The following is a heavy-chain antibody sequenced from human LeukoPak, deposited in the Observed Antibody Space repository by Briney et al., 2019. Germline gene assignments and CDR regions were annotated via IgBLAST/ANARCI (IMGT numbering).Heavy chain of an antibody. CDR1: GFTFCRYA. D-gene: IGHD3-10*01. Sequence: GGALRLSCAASGFTFCRYAMSWVRPAPGEGLGWVSAIRGSGGSTYYADSVKGRFTISRDNSKNTLYLQMNSLRAEDTAVYYCARIAMVRGVIIRGGGTFDYWGQGTLVTVSS. CDR2: IRGSGGST. J-gene: IGHJ4*02. CDR3: ARIAMVRGVIIRGGGTFDY. V-gene: IGHV3-23*01.